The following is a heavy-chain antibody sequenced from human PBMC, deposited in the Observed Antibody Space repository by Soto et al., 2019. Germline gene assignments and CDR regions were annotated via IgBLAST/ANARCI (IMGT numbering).Heavy chain of an antibody. Sequence: QPLSLTCAISGDSVSSNSAAWNWIRQSPSRGLEWLGRTYYRSKWYNDYAVSVKSRITINPDTSKNQFSLQLNSVTPEDTAVYYCARVVEYSSSQDYYYGMDVWGQGTTVTVSS. CDR2: TYYRSKWYN. CDR1: GDSVSSNSAA. V-gene: IGHV6-1*01. CDR3: ARVVEYSSSQDYYYGMDV. D-gene: IGHD6-6*01. J-gene: IGHJ6*02.